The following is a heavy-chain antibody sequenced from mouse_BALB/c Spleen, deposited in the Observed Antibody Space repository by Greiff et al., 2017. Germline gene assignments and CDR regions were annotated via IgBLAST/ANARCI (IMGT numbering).Heavy chain of an antibody. Sequence: DVQLVESGGGLVQPGGSLKLSCAASGFTFSSYTMSWVRQTPEKRLEWVAYISNGGGSTYYPDTVKGRFTISRDNAKNTLYLQMSSLKSEDTAMYYCARHGSRYFDVWGAGTTVTVSS. J-gene: IGHJ1*01. V-gene: IGHV5-12-2*01. CDR2: ISNGGGST. CDR1: GFTFSSYT. CDR3: ARHGSRYFDV. D-gene: IGHD1-1*01.